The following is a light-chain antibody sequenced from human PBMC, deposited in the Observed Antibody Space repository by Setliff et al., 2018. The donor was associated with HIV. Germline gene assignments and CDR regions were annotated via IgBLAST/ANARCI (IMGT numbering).Light chain of an antibody. CDR2: WSS. Sequence: DIVMTQSPDSLAVSLGERATINCKSSQSVFLRSNSKNYLAWYQQKPGQPPKALIYWSSTRESGVPDRFSGSGSGTDFTLTISSLQAEDVAVYYCQQYYTTPLTFGPGTKVDIK. V-gene: IGKV4-1*01. CDR3: QQYYTTPLT. J-gene: IGKJ3*01. CDR1: QSVFLRSNSKNY.